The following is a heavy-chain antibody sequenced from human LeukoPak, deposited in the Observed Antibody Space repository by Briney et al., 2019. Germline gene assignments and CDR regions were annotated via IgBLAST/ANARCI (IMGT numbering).Heavy chain of an antibody. V-gene: IGHV4-39*01. Sequence: SETLSLTCTVSGCSISTSSYYWGWIRQPPGKGLEWIGTIYYSWSTYYNPSLKSRVTISVDTSKNQFSLKLSSVTAADTAVYYCARHDYGGNSVVMGVWGQGTTVTVSS. CDR1: GCSISTSSYY. J-gene: IGHJ6*02. CDR3: ARHDYGGNSVVMGV. CDR2: IYYSWST. D-gene: IGHD4-23*01.